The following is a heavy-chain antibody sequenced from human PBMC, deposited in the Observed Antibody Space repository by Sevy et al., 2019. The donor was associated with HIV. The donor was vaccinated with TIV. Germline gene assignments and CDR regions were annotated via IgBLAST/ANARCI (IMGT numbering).Heavy chain of an antibody. Sequence: GGSLRLSCAASGFTFSTYWMNWVRQAPGKGLEWVANIKADGSDKHYVESVEGRFTISRDNAKNSLYLQMNSLRVEDTAVYYCGQGTTWRFDSWGQGTLVTVSS. D-gene: IGHD3-3*01. CDR1: GFTFSTYW. CDR2: IKADGSDK. CDR3: GQGTTWRFDS. J-gene: IGHJ4*02. V-gene: IGHV3-7*01.